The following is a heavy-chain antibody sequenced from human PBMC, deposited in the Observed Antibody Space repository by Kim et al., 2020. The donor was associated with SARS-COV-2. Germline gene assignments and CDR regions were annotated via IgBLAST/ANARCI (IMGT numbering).Heavy chain of an antibody. CDR2: ISSSSSTI. CDR3: ARDRMIVEHDAFDI. V-gene: IGHV3-48*04. Sequence: GGSLRLSCAASGFTFSSYSMNWVRQAPGKGLEWVSYISSSSSTIYYADSVKGRFTISRDNAKNSLYLQMNSLRAEDTAVYYCARDRMIVEHDAFDIWGQGTMVTVSS. CDR1: GFTFSSYS. J-gene: IGHJ3*02. D-gene: IGHD3-22*01.